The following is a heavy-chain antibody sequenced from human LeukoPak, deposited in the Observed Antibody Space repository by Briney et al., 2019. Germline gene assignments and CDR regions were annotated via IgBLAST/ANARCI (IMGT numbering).Heavy chain of an antibody. CDR1: GGSISSSSYY. Sequence: PSETLSLTCTVSGGSISSSSYYWGWIRQPPGKGLEWIGSIYYSGSTYYNPSLKSRVTISVDTSKNQFSLKLSSVTAADTAVYYCARTMGYMGAFDIWGQGTMVTVSS. V-gene: IGHV4-39*01. CDR2: IYYSGST. J-gene: IGHJ3*02. D-gene: IGHD3-16*02. CDR3: ARTMGYMGAFDI.